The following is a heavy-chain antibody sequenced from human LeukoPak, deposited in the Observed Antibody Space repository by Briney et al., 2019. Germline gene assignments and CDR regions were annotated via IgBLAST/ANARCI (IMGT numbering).Heavy chain of an antibody. CDR2: IYHSGST. Sequence: SETLSLTCTVSGGCISSGGYYWSWIRQPPGKGLEWIGYIYHSGSTYYNPSLKSRVTISVDRSKNQFSLKLSSVTAADTAVYYCAREYSSSSFVSLKHYYYMDVWGKGTTVTVSS. D-gene: IGHD6-6*01. CDR1: GGCISSGGYY. J-gene: IGHJ6*03. CDR3: AREYSSSSFVSLKHYYYMDV. V-gene: IGHV4-30-2*01.